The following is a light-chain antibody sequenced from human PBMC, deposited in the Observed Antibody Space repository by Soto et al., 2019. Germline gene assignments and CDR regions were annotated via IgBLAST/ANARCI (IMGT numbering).Light chain of an antibody. CDR2: GAS. CDR1: QSVSSSY. CDR3: QHLCSSPYT. Sequence: EIVLTQSPGTLSLSPGESATLSCRASQSVSSSYLAWYQQKPGQAPRLLIYGASSRAPGSPDRFSGSGFGTGFTLTISRLEPEDFAVYLCQHLCSSPYTFGQGTKLQI. V-gene: IGKV3-20*01. J-gene: IGKJ2*01.